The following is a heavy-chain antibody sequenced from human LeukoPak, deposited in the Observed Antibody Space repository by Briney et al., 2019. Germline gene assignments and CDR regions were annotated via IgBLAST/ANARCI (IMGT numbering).Heavy chain of an antibody. V-gene: IGHV3-48*01. Sequence: GGSLRLSCAASGFMLNIYSMNWVRQAPGKGLEWVSHISSGSSVIFYADSVKGRFAISRDNAKNSLYLQMNSLRAEDTAVYYCARSRDYGDPNWFDPWGQGTLVTVSS. CDR2: ISSGSSVI. CDR1: GFMLNIYS. J-gene: IGHJ5*02. D-gene: IGHD4-17*01. CDR3: ARSRDYGDPNWFDP.